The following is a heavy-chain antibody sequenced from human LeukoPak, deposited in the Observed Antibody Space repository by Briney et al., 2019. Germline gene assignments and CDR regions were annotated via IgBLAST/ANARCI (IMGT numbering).Heavy chain of an antibody. J-gene: IGHJ6*03. CDR3: ARGRTIFGAYYYYMDV. V-gene: IGHV3-11*01. D-gene: IGHD3-3*01. CDR1: GFTFSDYY. CDR2: ISSSGSTI. Sequence: GGSPRLSCAASGFTFSDYYMSWIRQAPGKGLEWVSYISSSGSTIYYADSVKGRFTISRDNAKNSLYLQMNSLRAEDTAVYYCARGRTIFGAYYYYMDVWGKGTTVTVSS.